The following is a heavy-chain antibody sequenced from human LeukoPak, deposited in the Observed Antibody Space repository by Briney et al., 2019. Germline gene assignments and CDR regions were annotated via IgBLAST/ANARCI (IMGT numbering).Heavy chain of an antibody. J-gene: IGHJ4*02. CDR2: INHSGST. Sequence: PSETLSLTCAVYGGSFSGYYWSWIRQPPGKGLEWIGEINHSGSTNYNPSLKSRVTISVDTSKNQFSLKLSSVTAADTAVYYCARDRVEAWFLFGRHAAPAYFDYWGQGTLVTVSS. V-gene: IGHV4-34*01. CDR3: ARDRVEAWFLFGRHAAPAYFDY. CDR1: GGSFSGYY. D-gene: IGHD3-16*01.